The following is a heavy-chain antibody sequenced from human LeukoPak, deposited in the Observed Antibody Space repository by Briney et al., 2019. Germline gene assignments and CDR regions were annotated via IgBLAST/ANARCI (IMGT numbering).Heavy chain of an antibody. Sequence: SQTLSLTCAISGDSVSSNRAAWNWSRQSPSRGLEWLGRTYYRSKWYNDYAVSVKSRITINPDTSKNQFSLQLNSVTPEDTAVYYCAREERFGELGYYYGMDVWGQGTMVTVSS. D-gene: IGHD3-10*01. CDR1: GDSVSSNRAA. J-gene: IGHJ6*02. CDR2: TYYRSKWYN. V-gene: IGHV6-1*01. CDR3: AREERFGELGYYYGMDV.